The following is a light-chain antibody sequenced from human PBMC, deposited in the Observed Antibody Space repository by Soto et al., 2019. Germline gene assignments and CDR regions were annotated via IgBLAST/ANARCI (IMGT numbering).Light chain of an antibody. CDR1: QSVSSNY. CDR2: DVS. CDR3: QQYGSSPK. J-gene: IGKJ1*01. Sequence: DIVLTQSPGTLSLSPGERATLSCRSSQSVSSNYLAWYQQKPDQAPRLVIYDVSGRATGIPDRFSCSGSGTDLTVTMSRLEPEGYEGHYCQQYGSSPKFGNGTKVEIK. V-gene: IGKV3-20*01.